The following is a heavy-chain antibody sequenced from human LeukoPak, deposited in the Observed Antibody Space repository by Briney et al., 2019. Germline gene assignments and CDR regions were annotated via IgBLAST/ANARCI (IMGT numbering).Heavy chain of an antibody. CDR1: GYTFTDYY. V-gene: IGHV1-2*02. D-gene: IGHD6-19*01. CDR2: INPNSGGT. Sequence: GASVKVSCKASGYTFTDYYMHWVRQAPGQGLEWMGWINPNSGGTNYAQKFQGRVTMTRDTSISTAYMELSRLRSDDTVVYYCAREVEIAVAGFPGGAKFDPWGQGTLVTVSS. CDR3: AREVEIAVAGFPGGAKFDP. J-gene: IGHJ5*02.